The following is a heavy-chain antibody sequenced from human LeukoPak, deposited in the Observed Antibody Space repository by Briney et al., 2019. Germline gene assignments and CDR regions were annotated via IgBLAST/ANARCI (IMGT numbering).Heavy chain of an antibody. CDR2: IRHDGSDK. CDR3: ARDFNWAWDY. V-gene: IGHV3-30*02. CDR1: GFRVTTYG. J-gene: IGHJ4*02. D-gene: IGHD3-16*01. Sequence: GGSLILSCAASGFRVTTYGMHWVRQAPGKGLEWVSFIRHDGSDKYYAESVKGRFTISKDDSKNTQYLQMNSLRSEDTAIYYCARDFNWAWDYWGQGALVTVSS.